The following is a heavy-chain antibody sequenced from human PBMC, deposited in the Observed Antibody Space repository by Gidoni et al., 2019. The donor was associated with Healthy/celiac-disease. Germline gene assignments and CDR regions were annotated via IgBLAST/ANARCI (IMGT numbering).Heavy chain of an antibody. J-gene: IGHJ3*02. CDR1: GFPFSSHG. V-gene: IGHV3-33*01. CDR2: IWYDGSNK. Sequence: QVQLVESGGGVVQPGRSLRLSCAAFGFPFSSHGMHWVRRATGKGLEWVAVIWYDGSNKYYADSVKGRFTISRDNSKNTLYLQMNSLRAEDTAVYYCARDGKPYSAGDAFDIWGQGTMVTVSS. CDR3: ARDGKPYSAGDAFDI. D-gene: IGHD2-15*01.